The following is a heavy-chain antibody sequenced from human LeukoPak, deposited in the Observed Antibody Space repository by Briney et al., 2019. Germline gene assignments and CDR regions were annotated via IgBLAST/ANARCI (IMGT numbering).Heavy chain of an antibody. CDR3: ARARYYYDSSRYPTHMDV. Sequence: SETLSLTCTVSGGSISSYYWSWIRQPPGKGLEYIGYIYYSGSANYNPSLKSRVTISVDTSKNQFSLKLSSVTAADTAVYYCARARYYYDSSRYPTHMDVWGKGTTVTISS. CDR2: IYYSGSA. D-gene: IGHD3-22*01. J-gene: IGHJ6*03. V-gene: IGHV4-59*01. CDR1: GGSISSYY.